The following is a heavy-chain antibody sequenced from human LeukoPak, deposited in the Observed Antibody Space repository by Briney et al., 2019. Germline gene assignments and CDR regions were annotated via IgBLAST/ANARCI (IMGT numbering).Heavy chain of an antibody. CDR1: GFTFSSYA. CDR2: ISGSGDNT. V-gene: IGHV3-23*01. CDR3: AKGSYYDSSGSFYFDY. Sequence: GGSLRLSCAASGFTFSSYAMCWVRQAPGKGLEWVSGISGSGDNTYYADSVKGRFTISRDNSKNTLYVQVNSLGTEDTAAYYCAKGSYYDSSGSFYFDYWGQGTLVTVPS. D-gene: IGHD3-22*01. J-gene: IGHJ4*02.